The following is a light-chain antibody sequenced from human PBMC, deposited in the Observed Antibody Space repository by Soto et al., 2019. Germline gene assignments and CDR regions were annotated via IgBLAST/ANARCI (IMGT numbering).Light chain of an antibody. Sequence: EIVMTQSPATLSVSPGETATLSCRASQSVGSAVAWYQHKPGQAPRLLIVAASTRATGVPGRFSGGGSGTKVTLTISSLQSEDFAVYYCQQYKNWPPLTFGGGTTVEIK. CDR2: AAS. CDR3: QQYKNWPPLT. J-gene: IGKJ4*01. CDR1: QSVGSA. V-gene: IGKV3-15*01.